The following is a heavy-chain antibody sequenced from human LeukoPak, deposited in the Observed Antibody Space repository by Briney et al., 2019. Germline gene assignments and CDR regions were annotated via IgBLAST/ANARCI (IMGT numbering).Heavy chain of an antibody. V-gene: IGHV3-7*01. J-gene: IGHJ4*02. CDR3: AREDWGGDWYQA. CDR2: IKQDGTET. Sequence: PGGSLRLSCAASGFSISHYWLSWVRQAPGKGLEWVANIKQDGTETHYVGSVTGRFIVSRDNAKNSLYLQRSGLRGEDTAVYYCAREDWGGDWYQAGGQGTLVTVSS. D-gene: IGHD2-21*02. CDR1: GFSISHYW.